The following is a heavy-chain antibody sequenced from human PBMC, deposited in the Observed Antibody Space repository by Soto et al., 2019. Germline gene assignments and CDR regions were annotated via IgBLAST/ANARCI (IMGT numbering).Heavy chain of an antibody. J-gene: IGHJ4*02. Sequence: PGGSLRLSCTASAFIFKDYAMSWVRQAPGKGLEWVSTISRGGAYTHYADSVKGRFTISRDNSANILYLHMDSLGGDDTAVYYCAQHPSPDNADHWGLGTLVTVSS. CDR3: AQHPSPDNADH. CDR2: ISRGGAYT. V-gene: IGHV3-23*01. CDR1: AFIFKDYA. D-gene: IGHD1-20*01.